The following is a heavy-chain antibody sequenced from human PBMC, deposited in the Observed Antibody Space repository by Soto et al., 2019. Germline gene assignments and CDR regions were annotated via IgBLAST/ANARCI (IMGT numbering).Heavy chain of an antibody. CDR3: ARDRLLGNSFDY. CDR2: IWYDGSNK. CDR1: GFTFSTYG. J-gene: IGHJ4*02. D-gene: IGHD1-26*01. Sequence: QVQLVESGGGVVQPGRSLRLSCAASGFTFSTYGMHWVRQAPGKGLEWVAVIWYDGSNKSYAVTVTGRFTISRDNSKSTLYLQINSLRAEDTAVYYCARDRLLGNSFDYWGQGSLVTVSS. V-gene: IGHV3-33*01.